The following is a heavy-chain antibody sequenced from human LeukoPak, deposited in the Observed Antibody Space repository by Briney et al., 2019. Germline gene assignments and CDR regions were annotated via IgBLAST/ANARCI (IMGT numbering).Heavy chain of an antibody. Sequence: SETLPLTCTVSGGSISSSTHYWAWIRQSPGTGLQWIASIYYTGSTYYNQSLKSRVTISVDTSKNQFSLKLSSVTAADTAVYYCARSTSGYAHDFWGQGTLATVSS. CDR2: IYYTGST. V-gene: IGHV4-39*01. CDR1: GGSISSSTHY. J-gene: IGHJ4*02. D-gene: IGHD3-22*01. CDR3: ARSTSGYAHDF.